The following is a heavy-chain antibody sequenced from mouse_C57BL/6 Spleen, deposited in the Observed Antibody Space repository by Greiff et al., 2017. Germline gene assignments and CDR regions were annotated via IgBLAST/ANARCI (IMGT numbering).Heavy chain of an antibody. D-gene: IGHD3-2*02. V-gene: IGHV1-64*01. CDR3: ARATAQATRGYDVDD. CDR1: GYTFTSYW. J-gene: IGHJ2*01. CDR2: INPSSGST. Sequence: QVQLQQPGAELVKPGASVKLSCKASGYTFTSYWMNWVKQRPGQGLEWIGMINPSSGSTNYNEKFKSKATLTVDKSSSTAYMQLSSLTAEDSAVYYCARATAQATRGYDVDDWGQGTTVTVSS.